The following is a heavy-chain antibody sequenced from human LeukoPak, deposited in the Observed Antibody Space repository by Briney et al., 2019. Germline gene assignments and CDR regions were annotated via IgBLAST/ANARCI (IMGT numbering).Heavy chain of an antibody. V-gene: IGHV3-23*01. CDR2: ISGSGGST. CDR1: GFTFSSYA. D-gene: IGHD6-6*01. CDR3: AKAFTGYSSSASFDY. Sequence: GGSLRLSCAASGFTFSSYAMSWVRQAPGKGLEWVSAISGSGGSTYYADSVKGRFTISRDNSKNTLYLQMNSLRAEDTAVYYCAKAFTGYSSSASFDYWGQGTLVTVSS. J-gene: IGHJ4*02.